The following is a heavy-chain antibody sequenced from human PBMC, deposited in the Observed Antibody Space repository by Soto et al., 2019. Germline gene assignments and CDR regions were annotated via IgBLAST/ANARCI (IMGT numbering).Heavy chain of an antibody. J-gene: IGHJ3*02. CDR2: FDPEDGET. CDR3: ATDSSGYPHDAFDI. V-gene: IGHV1-24*01. D-gene: IGHD3-22*01. Sequence: GASVKVSCKASGGTFSSYAISWVRQAPGKGLEWMGGFDPEDGETIYAQKFQGRVTMTEDTSTDTAYMELSSLRSEDTAVYYCATDSSGYPHDAFDIWGQGTMVTVSS. CDR1: GGTFSSYA.